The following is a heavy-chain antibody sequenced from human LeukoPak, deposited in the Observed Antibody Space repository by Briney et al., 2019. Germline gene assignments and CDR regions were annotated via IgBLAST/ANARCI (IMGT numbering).Heavy chain of an antibody. Sequence: GGSLRLSCAASGFTFSSYAMSWVRQAPGKGLEWVANIKQDGSEKYYVDSVKGRFTISGDNAKNSLYLQMNSLRAEDTAVYYCARVAITASDAFDIWGQGTMVTVSS. CDR1: GFTFSSYA. V-gene: IGHV3-7*01. CDR3: ARVAITASDAFDI. CDR2: IKQDGSEK. D-gene: IGHD1-20*01. J-gene: IGHJ3*02.